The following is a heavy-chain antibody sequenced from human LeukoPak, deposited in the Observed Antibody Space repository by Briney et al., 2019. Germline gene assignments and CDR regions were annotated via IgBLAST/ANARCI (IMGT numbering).Heavy chain of an antibody. Sequence: SETLSLTCTVSGGSISSYYWSWIRQPAGKGLEWIGRIYSSGSTNYNPSLKSRVTISVDTSKNQFSLKLSGVTAADTAVYYCARDPLGWQQLVRGAFDIWGQGTMVTVSS. V-gene: IGHV4-4*07. CDR2: IYSSGST. J-gene: IGHJ3*02. CDR1: GGSISSYY. CDR3: ARDPLGWQQLVRGAFDI. D-gene: IGHD6-13*01.